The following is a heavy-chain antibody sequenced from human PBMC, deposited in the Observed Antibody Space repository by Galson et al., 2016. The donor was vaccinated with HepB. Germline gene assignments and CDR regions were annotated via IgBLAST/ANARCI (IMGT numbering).Heavy chain of an antibody. D-gene: IGHD2-15*01. CDR1: GFVFSNFV. CDR2: ISDNTAGT. Sequence: SLRHRCAASGFVFSNFVLSCARQAPGKGLEWVSDISDNTAGTKYADSVKGRFTISRDNSKNTVYLQMNSLRGEDTALYYCAKRMSYSYYYAMDIWGQGTTVTVA. J-gene: IGHJ6*02. V-gene: IGHV3-23*01. CDR3: AKRMSYSYYYAMDI.